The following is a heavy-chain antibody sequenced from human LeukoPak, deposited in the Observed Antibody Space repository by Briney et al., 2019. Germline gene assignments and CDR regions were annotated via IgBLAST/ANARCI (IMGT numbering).Heavy chain of an antibody. D-gene: IGHD1-26*01. V-gene: IGHV4-39*01. CDR1: GGSISDGAYY. CDR2: IYYSGST. J-gene: IGHJ4*02. Sequence: PSETLSLTCSVSGGSISDGAYYWSWIRQPPGKGLEWIGNIYYSGSTYSNPSLKSRVTISVDTSKNRISLNLSSVTAADTALYYCARQVGATYFDYWGQGTLVTVSS. CDR3: ARQVGATYFDY.